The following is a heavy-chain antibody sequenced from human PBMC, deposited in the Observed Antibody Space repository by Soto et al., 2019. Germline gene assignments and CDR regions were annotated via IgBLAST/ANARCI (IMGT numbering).Heavy chain of an antibody. D-gene: IGHD3-3*01. V-gene: IGHV3-49*03. CDR1: GFTFGDPA. Sequence: PGGSLRLSCTAPGFTFGDPAMSWFRPAPGKGLEWVCFIRSKGYGGTTEYAASVKGRFTISRGDSKSIAYLQMNSLKTEDTAVYYCTNRITIFGVVIPGPWGKGTLVTVSS. CDR3: TNRITIFGVVIPGP. J-gene: IGHJ5*02. CDR2: IRSKGYGGTT.